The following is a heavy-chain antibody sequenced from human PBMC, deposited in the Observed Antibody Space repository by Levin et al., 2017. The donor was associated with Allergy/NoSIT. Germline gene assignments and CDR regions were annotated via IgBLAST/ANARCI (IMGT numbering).Heavy chain of an antibody. D-gene: IGHD3-16*02. V-gene: IGHV3-13*04. Sequence: PGGSLRLSCAASGFTFSSYDMHWVRQATGKGLEWVSAIGTAGDTYYPGSVKGRFTISRENAKNSLYLQMNSLRAGDTAVYYCARGEGGLRLGELSWVDYWGQGTLVTVSS. J-gene: IGHJ4*02. CDR1: GFTFSSYD. CDR3: ARGEGGLRLGELSWVDY. CDR2: IGTAGDT.